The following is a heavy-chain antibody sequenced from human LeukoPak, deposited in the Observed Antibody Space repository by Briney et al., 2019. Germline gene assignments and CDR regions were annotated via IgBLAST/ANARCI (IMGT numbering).Heavy chain of an antibody. Sequence: GGSLRLSCAAPGFTFDDYAMHWVRQAPGKGLEWVSGISGSGSGGSTYYADSVKGRFTISRDNSKNTLYLQMNSLRAEDTAVYYCAKSGYNRFDYWGQGTLATVSS. CDR2: ISGSGSGGST. CDR3: AKSGYNRFDY. CDR1: GFTFDDYA. V-gene: IGHV3-23*01. D-gene: IGHD5-24*01. J-gene: IGHJ4*02.